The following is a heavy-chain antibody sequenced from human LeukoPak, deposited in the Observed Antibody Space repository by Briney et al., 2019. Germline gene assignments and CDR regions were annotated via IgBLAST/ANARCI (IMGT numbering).Heavy chain of an antibody. CDR2: ISAYSGNT. V-gene: IGHV1-18*01. Sequence: ASVKVSCKASGYTFTSYGISWVRQAPGQGLEWMGLISAYSGNTNFAQRLQGRVTMTTDTSTSTAYMELRSLRSDDTAVYFCARGADTGSYGSLVYFDYWGQGTLVTVSS. CDR3: ARGADTGSYGSLVYFDY. J-gene: IGHJ4*02. D-gene: IGHD3-16*01. CDR1: GYTFTSYG.